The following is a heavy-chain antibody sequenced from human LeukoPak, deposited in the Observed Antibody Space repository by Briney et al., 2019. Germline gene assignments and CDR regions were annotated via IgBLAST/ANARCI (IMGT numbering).Heavy chain of an antibody. CDR1: GDSISSYY. V-gene: IGHV4-59*12. D-gene: IGHD6-13*01. CDR3: ARGDYSSSWYSGVDYFDY. Sequence: SETLSLTCTVSGDSISSYYWSWIRQPPGKGLEWIGYIYYSGSTNYNPSLKSRVTISVDTSKNQFSLKLSSVTAADTAVYYCARGDYSSSWYSGVDYFDYWGQGTLVTVSS. J-gene: IGHJ4*02. CDR2: IYYSGST.